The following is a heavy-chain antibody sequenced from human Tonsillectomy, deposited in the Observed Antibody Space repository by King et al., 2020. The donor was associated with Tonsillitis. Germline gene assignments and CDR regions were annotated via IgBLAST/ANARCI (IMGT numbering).Heavy chain of an antibody. CDR3: AREFWGAGDY. D-gene: IGHD3-16*01. J-gene: IGHJ4*02. Sequence: EVQLVESGGGLIQPGGSLRLSCAASGFAFSTYWMVWVRQGPGKGLEWVSRISPAGTYIRYADSVMGRFTISRDNAKNTLFLQLSSLGAEDTAVYYCAREFWGAGDYWGQGTQVIVSS. CDR2: ISPAGTYI. V-gene: IGHV3-74*01. CDR1: GFAFSTYW.